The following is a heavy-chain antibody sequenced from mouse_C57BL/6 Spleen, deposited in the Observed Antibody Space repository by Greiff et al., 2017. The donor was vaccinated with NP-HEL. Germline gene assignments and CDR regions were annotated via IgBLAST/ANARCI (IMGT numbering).Heavy chain of an antibody. CDR1: GYAFSSSW. CDR2: IYPGDGDT. D-gene: IGHD4-1*01. CDR3: ARKLPTDDFDV. V-gene: IGHV1-82*01. Sequence: QVQLQQSGPELVKPGASVKISCKASGYAFSSSWMNWVKQRPGKGLEWIGRIYPGDGDTNYNGKFKGKATLTADKSSSTAYMQLSSLTSEDSAVYFCARKLPTDDFDVWGTGTTVTVSS. J-gene: IGHJ1*03.